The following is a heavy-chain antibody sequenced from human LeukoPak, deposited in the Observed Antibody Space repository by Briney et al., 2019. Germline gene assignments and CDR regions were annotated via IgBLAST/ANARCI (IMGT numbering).Heavy chain of an antibody. V-gene: IGHV4-39*07. J-gene: IGHJ6*02. D-gene: IGHD2-2*01. CDR2: IYYGGST. Sequence: SETLSLTCTVSGGSISSSTYYWGWIRQPPGKGLEWIGSIYYGGSTYYNSFLKSRVTISVDISKNQFSLKVSSVTATDTAVYYCARDAGHQLSRRNYYAMDVWGQGTTVTVSS. CDR3: ARDAGHQLSRRNYYAMDV. CDR1: GGSISSSTYY.